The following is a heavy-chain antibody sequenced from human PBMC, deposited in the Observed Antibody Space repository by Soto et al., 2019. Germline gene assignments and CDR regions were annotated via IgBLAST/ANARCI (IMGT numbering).Heavy chain of an antibody. Sequence: QITLKESGPTLVKPTQTLTLTCTFSGFSLSSSGESVGWIRQPPGKALEWLAFLYWNGIERYSPSLKSRLTVFKDASKSQVVLTMTNMDPVDTATYFCAHGDPLDFHYWGQGTLVTVSP. V-gene: IGHV2-5*01. J-gene: IGHJ4*02. CDR3: AHGDPLDFHY. CDR2: LYWNGIE. CDR1: GFSLSSSGES. D-gene: IGHD3-10*01.